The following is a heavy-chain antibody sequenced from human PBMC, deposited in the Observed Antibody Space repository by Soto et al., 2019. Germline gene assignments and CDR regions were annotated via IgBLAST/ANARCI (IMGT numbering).Heavy chain of an antibody. CDR1: GGSMRNYF. Sequence: SKTLSLTCTVSGGSMRNYFWTWIRQPPGKGLEWIGYIHYSGTTSFFPSYNPSLRSRVTISEDTSKNQFSLKLLSVTTADTAVYFCAAGEASSRNLAPYYLDFWGQGTLVTVS. D-gene: IGHD6-13*01. J-gene: IGHJ4*02. CDR3: AAGEASSRNLAPYYLDF. CDR2: IHYSGTT. V-gene: IGHV4-59*01.